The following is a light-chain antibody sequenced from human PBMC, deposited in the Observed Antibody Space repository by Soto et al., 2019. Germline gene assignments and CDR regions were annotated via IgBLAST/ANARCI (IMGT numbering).Light chain of an antibody. CDR3: QQYNNSPRT. V-gene: IGKV3-15*01. CDR1: QSVSSD. J-gene: IGKJ1*01. Sequence: EIVMTQSQATLSVSPGERATLSCRASQSVSSDLAWYHQKPGQAPRLLIYGASTRATGIPARFSGSGSGTEFTLTINSLKPEEFAVYYCQQYNNSPRTFGHGTQVDIK. CDR2: GAS.